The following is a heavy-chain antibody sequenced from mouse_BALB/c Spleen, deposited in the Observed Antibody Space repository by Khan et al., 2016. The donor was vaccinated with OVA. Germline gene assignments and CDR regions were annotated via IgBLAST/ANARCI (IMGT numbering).Heavy chain of an antibody. J-gene: IGHJ3*01. V-gene: IGHV5-6*01. CDR3: ASHYTGSFAY. CDR2: ISSAGDYT. Sequence: EVELVESGGDLVKPGGSLKLSCAASGFTFSSYSMSWVRQTPDKRLEWVATISSAGDYTYYPDSVKVRFTISRDNAKNTLYLQMSSLKSEDTAMYYCASHYTGSFAYWGQGTLVTVSA. D-gene: IGHD4-1*01. CDR1: GFTFSSYS.